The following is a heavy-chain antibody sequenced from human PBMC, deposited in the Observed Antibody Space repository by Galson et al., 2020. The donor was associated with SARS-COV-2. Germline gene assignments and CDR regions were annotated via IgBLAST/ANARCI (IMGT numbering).Heavy chain of an antibody. CDR1: GFTFSSYW. Sequence: GGSLRLSCAASGFTFSSYWMHWVRQAPGKGLVWVSRINSDGSSTSYADSVKGRFTISRDNAKNTLSLQMNSLRVEDTVVCYCTRGPVDTIYYFGSWGQGILVTGSS. D-gene: IGHD5-12*01. CDR3: TRGPVDTIYYFGS. CDR2: INSDGSST. V-gene: IGHV3-74*01. J-gene: IGHJ4*02.